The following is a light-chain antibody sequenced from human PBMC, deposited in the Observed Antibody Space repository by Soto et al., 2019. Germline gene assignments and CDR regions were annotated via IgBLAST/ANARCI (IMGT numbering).Light chain of an antibody. CDR1: SSNIGAGYD. V-gene: IGLV1-40*01. CDR2: ANS. Sequence: QSVLTQPPSVSGAPRQRVTISCTGSSSNIGAGYDVHWYQQIPGTAPTVLIYANSNRPSGVPDRFSGSRSGTSASLAITGLQAEDEADYYCQSYDSSLSGSYVFGAGTKVTVL. J-gene: IGLJ1*01. CDR3: QSYDSSLSGSYV.